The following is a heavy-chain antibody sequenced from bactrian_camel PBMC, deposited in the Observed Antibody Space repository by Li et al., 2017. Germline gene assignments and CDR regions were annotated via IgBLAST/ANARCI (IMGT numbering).Heavy chain of an antibody. CDR2: IGSDGKA. V-gene: IGHV3S53*01. D-gene: IGHD3*01. CDR1: GFNFRG. CDR3: ATGWGCTEPDGIDY. Sequence: VQLVESGVGSVRAGGSLRLSCATSGFNFRGVAWSRQAPGKEREFLSSIGSDGKATYADSVKGRFTISKDSAKNTLYLQMNSLKPEDSAMYYCATGWGCTEPDGIDYWGQGTQVTVS. J-gene: IGHJ4*01.